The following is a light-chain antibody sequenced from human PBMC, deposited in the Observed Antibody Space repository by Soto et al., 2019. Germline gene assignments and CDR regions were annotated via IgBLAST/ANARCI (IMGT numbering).Light chain of an antibody. CDR3: SSYASSSTLV. J-gene: IGLJ2*01. CDR2: EVA. CDR1: SSDVGGYNY. Sequence: QSVLTQPASVSGSPGQSITISCTGTSSDVGGYNYVSWYQLHPGKAPKLMIYEVANQPSGVSNRFSGSKSGNTASLTISGLQAEDEADYYCSSYASSSTLVFGGGTKLTVL. V-gene: IGLV2-14*01.